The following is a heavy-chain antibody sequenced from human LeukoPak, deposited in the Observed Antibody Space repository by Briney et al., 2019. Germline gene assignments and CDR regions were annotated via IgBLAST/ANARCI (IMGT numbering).Heavy chain of an antibody. D-gene: IGHD3-16*02. CDR3: TRDLGRYWFDP. J-gene: IGHJ5*02. CDR2: IRSKAYGGTT. Sequence: GGSLRLSCAASGFTFSDYYMSWIRQAPGKGLEWVGFIRSKAYGGTTEYAASVKGRFTISRDDSKSIAYLQMNSLKTEDTAVYYCTRDLGRYWFDPWGQGTLVTVSS. V-gene: IGHV3-49*03. CDR1: GFTFSDYY.